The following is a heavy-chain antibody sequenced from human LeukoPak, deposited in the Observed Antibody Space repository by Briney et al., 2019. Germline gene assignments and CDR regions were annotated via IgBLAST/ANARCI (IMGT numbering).Heavy chain of an antibody. Sequence: GESLRLSCAASGFTFSDYEINWVRQAPGKGLEWVSYISSSGGTIYYADSVKGRFTISRDNSKNTMYLQMNSLRAEDTAVYYCARDSTGLRYFDYWGQGTLVTVSS. CDR1: GFTFSDYE. CDR3: ARDSTGLRYFDY. V-gene: IGHV3-48*03. D-gene: IGHD4-17*01. J-gene: IGHJ4*02. CDR2: ISSSGGTI.